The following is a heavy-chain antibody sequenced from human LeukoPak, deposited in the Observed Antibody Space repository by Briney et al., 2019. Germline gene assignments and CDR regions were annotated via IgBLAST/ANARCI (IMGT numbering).Heavy chain of an antibody. Sequence: PGGSLRLSCAASRFTFSNYWMSWVRQAPGKGLEWVANMKQDGSEINYVDSVKGRFTISRDNAKNLLYLQMNSLRVEDTAVYYCARVSGDGESSYRALDIWGQGTMVTVSS. CDR1: RFTFSNYW. V-gene: IGHV3-7*01. CDR3: ARVSGDGESSYRALDI. D-gene: IGHD1-26*01. J-gene: IGHJ3*02. CDR2: MKQDGSEI.